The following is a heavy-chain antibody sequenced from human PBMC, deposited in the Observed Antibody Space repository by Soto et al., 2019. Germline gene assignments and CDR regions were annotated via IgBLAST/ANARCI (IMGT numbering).Heavy chain of an antibody. CDR1: GCTVGTSA. CDR2: ISGGDGNT. Sequence: GSLRLSCAASGCTVGTSAMNWRRQAPGKGLEWVSVISGGDGNTYYAEAVKGRFTISRDNSKNTLYLQVNSLRAEDTAVYYCARKVVVYDAAHDATDTLGQGTMLTV. CDR3: ARKVVVYDAAHDATDT. D-gene: IGHD3-22*01. V-gene: IGHV3-23*01. J-gene: IGHJ3*02.